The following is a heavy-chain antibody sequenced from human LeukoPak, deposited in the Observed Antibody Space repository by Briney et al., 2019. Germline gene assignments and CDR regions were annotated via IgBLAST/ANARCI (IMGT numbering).Heavy chain of an antibody. V-gene: IGHV4-59*01. J-gene: IGHJ4*02. CDR1: GGSFSSYH. CDR2: IYYSGFT. CDR3: ARVSLAVAGVQYYYFDY. D-gene: IGHD6-19*01. Sequence: SETLSLTCTVSGGSFSSYHWSWIRQPPGKGLEWIGYIYYSGFTNYNPSLKSRVTISVDTSKNQFSLKLSSLTAADTAVYYSARVSLAVAGVQYYYFDYWGQGTLVTVSS.